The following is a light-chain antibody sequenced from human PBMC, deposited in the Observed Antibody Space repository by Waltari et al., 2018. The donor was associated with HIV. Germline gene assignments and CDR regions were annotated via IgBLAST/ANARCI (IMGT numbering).Light chain of an antibody. CDR2: DTN. CDR1: TGAVTSGPH. CDR3: LLSYSGARV. Sequence: QAVVTQEPSLTVSPGGTVTLPCGSSTGAVTSGPHPCWSQQKPGQAPRTLIYDTNNKHSWTPARFSGSLLGGKAALTLSGAQPEDEAEYYCLLSYSGARVFGGGTKLTVL. V-gene: IGLV7-46*01. J-gene: IGLJ2*01.